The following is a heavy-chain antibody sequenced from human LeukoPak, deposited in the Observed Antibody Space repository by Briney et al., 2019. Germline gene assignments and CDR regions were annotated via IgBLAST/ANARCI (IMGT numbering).Heavy chain of an antibody. V-gene: IGHV5-51*01. J-gene: IGHJ4*02. CDR1: GYSFPIYW. CDR2: IYPGDSDT. CDR3: ARRDSSGWGSFDY. Sequence: GESLKISCKGSGYSFPIYWIAWVRQMPGKGLEWMGIIYPGDSDTRYSPSFQGQVTFSADKSISTAYLQWSSLKASDTAMYYCARRDSSGWGSFDYWGQGTLVTVSS. D-gene: IGHD6-19*01.